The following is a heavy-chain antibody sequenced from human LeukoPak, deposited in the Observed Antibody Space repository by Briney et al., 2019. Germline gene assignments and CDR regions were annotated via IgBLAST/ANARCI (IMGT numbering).Heavy chain of an antibody. J-gene: IGHJ4*02. CDR2: INWNGGST. D-gene: IGHD2-2*01. CDR3: ARDSGLGYCSSTSCRPGY. V-gene: IGHV3-20*04. CDR1: DG. Sequence: GGSLRLSCAASDGMSWVRQAPGKGLEWVSGINWNGGSTGYADSVKGRFTISRDNAKNSLYLQMNSLRAEDAALYYCARDSGLGYCSSTSCRPGYWGQGTLVTVSS.